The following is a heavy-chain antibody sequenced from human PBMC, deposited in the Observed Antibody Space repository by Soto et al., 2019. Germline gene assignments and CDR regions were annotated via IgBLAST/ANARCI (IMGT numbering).Heavy chain of an antibody. J-gene: IGHJ4*02. CDR2: ISGSGGST. D-gene: IGHD3-22*01. Sequence: PGGSLRLSCAASGFTFSSYAMSWVRQAPGKGLEWVSAISGSGGSTYYADSVKGRFTISRDNSKNTLYLQMNSLRAEDTAVYYCAKDGRRTMIVVVITRHFDYWGQGTLVTVSS. CDR1: GFTFSSYA. CDR3: AKDGRRTMIVVVITRHFDY. V-gene: IGHV3-23*01.